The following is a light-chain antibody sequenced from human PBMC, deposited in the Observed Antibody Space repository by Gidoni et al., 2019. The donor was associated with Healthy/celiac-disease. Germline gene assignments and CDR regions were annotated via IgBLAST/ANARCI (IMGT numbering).Light chain of an antibody. CDR3: QQSYSTPGVT. CDR1: QSISSY. CDR2: AAS. V-gene: IGKV1-39*01. Sequence: DIQMTQTQSSLYASVGDRVTITCLASQSISSYLNWYQQKPGKAPKLLIYAASSLQSGVPSRFSGSGSGTDFTLTISSLQPEDFATYYCQQSYSTPGVTFGGGTKVEIK. J-gene: IGKJ4*01.